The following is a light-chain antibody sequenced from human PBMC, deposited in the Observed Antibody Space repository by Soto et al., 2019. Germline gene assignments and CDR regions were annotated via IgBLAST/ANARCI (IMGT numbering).Light chain of an antibody. Sequence: QSALTQPASVSGSPGQSITISCTGTTGDVATYNYVFWYQQHPGKAPRLMIYDVNNRPSGVSDRFSGSKSDNTASLTISGLQAEDEADYYCSSYPNTNTAIFGGGTKLTVL. J-gene: IGLJ2*01. CDR1: TGDVATYNY. CDR3: SSYPNTNTAI. CDR2: DVN. V-gene: IGLV2-14*01.